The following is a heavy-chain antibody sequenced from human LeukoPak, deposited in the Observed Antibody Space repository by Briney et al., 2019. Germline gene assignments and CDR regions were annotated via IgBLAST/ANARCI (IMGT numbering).Heavy chain of an antibody. CDR1: GFTFSSYP. Sequence: GGSLRLSCAASGFTFSSYPMHWVRQAPGKGLEYVSGISSNGDSTYYANSVKGRFTISRDNSKNTLYLQMNSLRAEDTAIYYCAKDKGRISIAAPKDAFDIWGQGTMVTVSA. D-gene: IGHD6-6*01. V-gene: IGHV3-64*01. CDR2: ISSNGDST. J-gene: IGHJ3*02. CDR3: AKDKGRISIAAPKDAFDI.